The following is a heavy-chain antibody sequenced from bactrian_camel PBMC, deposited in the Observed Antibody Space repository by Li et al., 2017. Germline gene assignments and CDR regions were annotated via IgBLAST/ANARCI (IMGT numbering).Heavy chain of an antibody. CDR3: AADRAERVGLKWWHPPAFGY. V-gene: IGHV3S53*01. D-gene: IGHD7*01. Sequence: QVQLVESGGGSVQAGGSLRLSCSVSGLSNFMYCMGWFRQGVEKEREGVAAISGANTLYADSVKGRFTISRDNANNKVYLQMTSLLPEDTALYYCAADRAERVGLKWWHPPAFGYWGQGTQVTVS. CDR1: GLSNFMYC. J-gene: IGHJ6*01. CDR2: ISGANT.